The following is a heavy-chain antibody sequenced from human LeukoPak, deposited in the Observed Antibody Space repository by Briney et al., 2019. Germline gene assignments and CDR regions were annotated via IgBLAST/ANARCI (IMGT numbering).Heavy chain of an antibody. Sequence: PGGSLRLSCAASGFSLSSYWMSWVRQAPGKGLEWVANIKQDGSEKYYVDSVKGRFTISRGNAKNSLYLQMNSLRAEDTAVYYCARDRPYRGSSSGWSYFDYWGQGTLVTVSS. CDR2: IKQDGSEK. D-gene: IGHD6-19*01. V-gene: IGHV3-7*01. CDR3: ARDRPYRGSSSGWSYFDY. J-gene: IGHJ4*02. CDR1: GFSLSSYW.